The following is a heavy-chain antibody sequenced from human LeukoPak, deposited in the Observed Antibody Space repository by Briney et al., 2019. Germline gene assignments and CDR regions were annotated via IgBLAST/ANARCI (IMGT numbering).Heavy chain of an antibody. CDR1: GFTFDDYD. J-gene: IGHJ4*02. CDR3: ARRDSSGYYGYFDY. Sequence: GGSLRLSCAASGFTFDDYDKSWVRQAPGKGLEWVSGINWNGGSTGYADSVKGRFTISRDNAKNSLYLQMNSLRAEDTALYYCARRDSSGYYGYFDYWGQGTLVTVSS. D-gene: IGHD3-22*01. V-gene: IGHV3-20*04. CDR2: INWNGGST.